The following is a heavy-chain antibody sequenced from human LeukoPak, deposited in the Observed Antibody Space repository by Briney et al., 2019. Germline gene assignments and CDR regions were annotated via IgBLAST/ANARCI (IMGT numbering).Heavy chain of an antibody. CDR3: ARDSGRYDFWSGYRPLYYFDY. D-gene: IGHD3-3*01. Sequence: ASVKVSCKASGYTFTSYDINWVRQATGQGLEWMGWMNPNSGNTGYAQKLQGRVTMTTDTSTSTAYMELRSLRSDDTAVYYCARDSGRYDFWSGYRPLYYFDYWGQGTLVTVSS. V-gene: IGHV1-8*02. CDR1: GYTFTSYD. J-gene: IGHJ4*02. CDR2: MNPNSGNT.